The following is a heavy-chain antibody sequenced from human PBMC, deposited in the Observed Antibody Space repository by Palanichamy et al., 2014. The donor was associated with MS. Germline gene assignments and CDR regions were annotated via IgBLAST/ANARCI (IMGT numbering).Heavy chain of an antibody. CDR3: AVGGYSGYVDFDY. J-gene: IGHJ4*02. CDR2: IYTSGTT. D-gene: IGHD5-12*01. CDR1: GGSISSGNYY. V-gene: IGHV4-61*02. Sequence: QVQLQESGPGLVKPSQTLSLICTVSGGSISSGNYYCSWIRQPAGKGLEWLGRIYTSGTTHYNPSLNSRVTMSVDTSKNQFSLKVISVTAADTAVYYCAVGGYSGYVDFDYWDQGTLVTVSS.